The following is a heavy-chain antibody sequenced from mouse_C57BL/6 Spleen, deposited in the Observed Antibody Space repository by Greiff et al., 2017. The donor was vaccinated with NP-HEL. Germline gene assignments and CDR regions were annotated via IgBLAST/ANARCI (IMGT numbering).Heavy chain of an antibody. Sequence: VQLQQSGAELVKPGASVKLSCKASGYTFTSYWMHWVKQRPGQGLEWIGMIHPNSGSTNYNEKFKSKATLTVDKSSSTAYMQLSSLTSEDSAVYDCVPYYSNFQFAYWGQGTLVTVSA. CDR3: VPYYSNFQFAY. D-gene: IGHD2-5*01. V-gene: IGHV1-64*01. CDR1: GYTFTSYW. J-gene: IGHJ3*01. CDR2: IHPNSGST.